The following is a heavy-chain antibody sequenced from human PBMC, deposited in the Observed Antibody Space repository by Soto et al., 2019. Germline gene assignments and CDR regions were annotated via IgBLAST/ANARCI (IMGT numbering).Heavy chain of an antibody. CDR3: ARVERGTSTTVVDAFDI. J-gene: IGHJ3*02. CDR2: MSHSGGT. CDR1: GGFVSSGSYY. D-gene: IGHD1-1*01. V-gene: IGHV4-61*01. Sequence: SETLSLTCAVYGGFVSSGSYYWSWIRQPPGKGLEWIGEMSHSGGTHFNPSLKSRVTISVDTSKNQFSLKMSSVTAADTALYYCARVERGTSTTVVDAFDIWGPGTMVTVSS.